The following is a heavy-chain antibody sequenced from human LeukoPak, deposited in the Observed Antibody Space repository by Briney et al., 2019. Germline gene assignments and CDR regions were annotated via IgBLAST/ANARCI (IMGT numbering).Heavy chain of an antibody. Sequence: PGGSLRLXCAASGFIFSSYYIHWVRQAPGKGLEWVSSISGDSDYIYYADSVKGRFTISRDNAKNSLYLQTHSLRAEDTAVYYCARVRYYAFDIWGQGTMVTVSS. V-gene: IGHV3-21*01. J-gene: IGHJ3*02. D-gene: IGHD1-26*01. CDR2: ISGDSDYI. CDR3: ARVRYYAFDI. CDR1: GFIFSSYY.